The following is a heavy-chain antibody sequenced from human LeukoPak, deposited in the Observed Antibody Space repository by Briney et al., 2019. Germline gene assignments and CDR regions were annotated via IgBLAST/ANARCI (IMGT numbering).Heavy chain of an antibody. CDR2: IIPIFGTA. CDR3: ARERPDYGGNSWGY. V-gene: IGHV1-69*13. CDR1: GYSFTGYY. Sequence: SVKVSCKASGYSFTGYYMHWVRQAPGQGLEWMGGIIPIFGTANYAQKFQGRVTITADESTSTAYMELSSLRSEDTAVYYCARERPDYGGNSWGYWGQGTLVTVSS. J-gene: IGHJ4*02. D-gene: IGHD4-23*01.